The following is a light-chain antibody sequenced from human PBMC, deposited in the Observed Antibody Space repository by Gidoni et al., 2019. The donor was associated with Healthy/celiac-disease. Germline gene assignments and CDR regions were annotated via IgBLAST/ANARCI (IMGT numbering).Light chain of an antibody. CDR1: QSA. CDR3: QQYGSSPPWT. CDR2: GAS. V-gene: IGKV3-20*01. Sequence: EIVLTQSPGTLSLSPGERATLSCRASQSAAPRLLIYGASSRATGIPDRFSGSGSGTDFTLTISRLEPEDFAVYYCQQYGSSPPWTFGQGTKVEIK. J-gene: IGKJ1*01.